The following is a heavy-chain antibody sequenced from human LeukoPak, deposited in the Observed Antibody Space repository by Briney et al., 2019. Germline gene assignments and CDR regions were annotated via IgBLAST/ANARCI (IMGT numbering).Heavy chain of an antibody. CDR3: ARAGGIYSFDY. D-gene: IGHD4-11*01. Sequence: PSETVSLTCTVSGGSISTYYWNWLRQPPGKGLEWIGYIDYSGTANINASLKSRGTLSIDTSRNQFSLKLDSVTAADTAVYYCARAGGIYSFDYWGQGSRVSVSS. CDR2: IDYSGTA. CDR1: GGSISTYY. J-gene: IGHJ4*02. V-gene: IGHV4-59*01.